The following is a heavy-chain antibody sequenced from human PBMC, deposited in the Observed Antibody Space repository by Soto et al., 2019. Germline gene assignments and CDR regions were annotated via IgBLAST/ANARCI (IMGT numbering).Heavy chain of an antibody. Sequence: ASETLSLTCAVYGGSFSGYYWSWIRQPPGKGLEWIGEINHSGSTNYNPSLKSRVTISVDTSKNQFSLKLSSVTAADTAVYYCPRGFLRWPTPYSYYYTHVRGKGTPVTVS. CDR3: PRGFLRWPTPYSYYYTHV. CDR1: GGSFSGYY. V-gene: IGHV4-34*01. CDR2: INHSGST. D-gene: IGHD4-17*01. J-gene: IGHJ6*03.